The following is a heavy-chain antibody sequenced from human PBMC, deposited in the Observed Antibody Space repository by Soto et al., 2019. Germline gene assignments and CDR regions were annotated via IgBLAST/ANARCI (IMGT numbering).Heavy chain of an antibody. CDR2: IFSNDEK. CDR3: ARATDGIAAAYYYGMDV. V-gene: IGHV2-26*01. J-gene: IGHJ6*02. CDR1: GFSLSNARMG. Sequence: SGPTLVNPTETLTLTCTVSGFSLSNARMGVSWIRQPPGKALEWLAHIFSNDEKSYSTSLKSRLTISKDTSKSQVVLTMTNMDPVDTATYYCARATDGIAAAYYYGMDVWGQGTTVTV. D-gene: IGHD6-13*01.